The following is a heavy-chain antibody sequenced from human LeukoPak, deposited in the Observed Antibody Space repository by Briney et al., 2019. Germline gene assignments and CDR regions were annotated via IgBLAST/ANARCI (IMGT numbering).Heavy chain of an antibody. Sequence: GGSLRLSCAASGFTFRSYGMHWVRQAPGKGLEWVAFISYDGSNKYYADSVKGRFTISRDNSKNTLYLQMNSLRPEDTGVYYCARGGVIALEACDIWGQGKLVTV. D-gene: IGHD1-1*01. CDR2: ISYDGSNK. CDR3: ARGGVIALEACDI. V-gene: IGHV3-30*03. J-gene: IGHJ3*02. CDR1: GFTFRSYG.